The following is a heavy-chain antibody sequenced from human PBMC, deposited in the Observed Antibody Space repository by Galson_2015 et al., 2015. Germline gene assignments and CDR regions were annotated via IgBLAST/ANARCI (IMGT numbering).Heavy chain of an antibody. J-gene: IGHJ4*02. D-gene: IGHD3-22*01. CDR3: ARDPRYYYDSSGYYGFDY. CDR2: IIPIFGIA. V-gene: IGHV1-69*10. CDR1: GGTFSSYA. Sequence: SVKVSCKASGGTFSSYAISWVRQAPGQGLEWMGGIIPIFGIANYAQKFQGRVTIIADKSTSTAYMELSSLRSEDTAVYYCARDPRYYYDSSGYYGFDYWGQGTLVTVSS.